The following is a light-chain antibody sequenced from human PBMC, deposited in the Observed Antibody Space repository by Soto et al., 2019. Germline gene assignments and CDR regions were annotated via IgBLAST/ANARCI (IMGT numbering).Light chain of an antibody. J-gene: IGLJ2*01. CDR1: TGPVTSSHY. Sequence: QTVVTQEPSLTVSPGGTVTLTCGSSTGPVTSSHYPYWFQQKPGQAPRTLIYDTSNKHSWTPARFSGSLLGGKAALTLSGAQPEDEAEYYCLLSYSGAHVIFGGGTQLTVL. V-gene: IGLV7-46*01. CDR2: DTS. CDR3: LLSYSGAHVI.